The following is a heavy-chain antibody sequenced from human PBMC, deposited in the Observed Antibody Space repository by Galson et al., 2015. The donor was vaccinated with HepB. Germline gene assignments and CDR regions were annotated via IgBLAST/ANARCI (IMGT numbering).Heavy chain of an antibody. Sequence: SLRLSCAASGFTFSSYAMSWVRQAPGKGLEWVPAISGSGGSTYYADSVKGRFTISRDNSKNTLYLQMNSLRAEDTAVYYCAKPDIVVVPHWYFDLWGRGTLLTVSS. CDR3: AKPDIVVVPHWYFDL. CDR2: ISGSGGST. J-gene: IGHJ2*01. V-gene: IGHV3-23*01. D-gene: IGHD2-2*01. CDR1: GFTFSSYA.